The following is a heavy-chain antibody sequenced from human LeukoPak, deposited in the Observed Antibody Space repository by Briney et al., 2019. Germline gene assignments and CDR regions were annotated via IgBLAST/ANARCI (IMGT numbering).Heavy chain of an antibody. CDR1: GGTFSSYA. CDR3: ARDASSGWTDRYYYGMDV. D-gene: IGHD6-19*01. J-gene: IGHJ6*02. Sequence: SVKVSCKASGGTFSSYAISWVRQAPGQGLEWMGGIIPIFGTANYAQKFQGRVTITADESTSTAYMELSSLRSEDTAVYYRARDASSGWTDRYYYGMDVWGQGTTVTVSS. CDR2: IIPIFGTA. V-gene: IGHV1-69*13.